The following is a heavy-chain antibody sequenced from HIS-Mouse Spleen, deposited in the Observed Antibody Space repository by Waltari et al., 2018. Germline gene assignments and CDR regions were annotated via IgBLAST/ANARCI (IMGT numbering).Heavy chain of an antibody. CDR1: GGSFSGYY. CDR2: INHSGST. D-gene: IGHD3-3*01. CDR3: ARGRVTIFGVVRGAFDI. V-gene: IGHV4-34*01. Sequence: QVQLQQWGAGLLKPSETLSLTCAVYGGSFSGYYWSWIRQPPGKGLEWIGEINHSGSTNYNPSLKSRVTISVDTSKNQFSLKLSSVTAADTAVYYCARGRVTIFGVVRGAFDIWGQGTMVTVSS. J-gene: IGHJ3*02.